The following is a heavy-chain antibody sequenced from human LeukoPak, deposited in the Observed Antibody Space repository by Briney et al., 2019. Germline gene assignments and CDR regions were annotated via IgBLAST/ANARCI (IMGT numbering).Heavy chain of an antibody. V-gene: IGHV3-11*04. CDR3: ARDRERGYCSGGGCYAVAAFDV. Sequence: GGSLRLSCEASGFTFSDYYMSWIRQAPGKGLEWVSYITNNGSSIYYADSLRGRFTVSRDNAKNSLSLQMNSLRGEDTAVYYCARDRERGYCSGGGCYAVAAFDVGGQGTRVTVS. CDR2: ITNNGSSI. CDR1: GFTFSDYY. D-gene: IGHD2-15*01. J-gene: IGHJ3*01.